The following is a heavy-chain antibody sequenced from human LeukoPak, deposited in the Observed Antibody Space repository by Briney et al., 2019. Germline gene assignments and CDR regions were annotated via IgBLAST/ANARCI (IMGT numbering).Heavy chain of an antibody. CDR1: GGSISSYY. CDR2: MYTSGST. V-gene: IGHV4-4*07. CDR3: ARVIYSSSSMSVDGFDI. Sequence: PSETLSLTCTVSGGSISSYYWSWIRQPAGKGLEWIGRMYTSGSTNYNPSLKSRVTMSVDTSKNQFSLKLSSVTAADTAVYYCARVIYSSSSMSVDGFDIWGQGTMVTVSS. J-gene: IGHJ3*02. D-gene: IGHD6-6*01.